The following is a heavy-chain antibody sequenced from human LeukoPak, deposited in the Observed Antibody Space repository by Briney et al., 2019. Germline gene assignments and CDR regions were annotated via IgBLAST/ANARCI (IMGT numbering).Heavy chain of an antibody. Sequence: ASVKVSCKASGYTFTSYDINWVRQAAGQGLEWMGWMNPNSGNTGYAQKFQGRVTMTRNTSISTAYMELSSLRSEDTAVYYCASQGREDYYDSSGYYRHYYYGMDVWGQGTTVTVSS. V-gene: IGHV1-8*01. CDR3: ASQGREDYYDSSGYYRHYYYGMDV. J-gene: IGHJ6*02. CDR2: MNPNSGNT. CDR1: GYTFTSYD. D-gene: IGHD3-22*01.